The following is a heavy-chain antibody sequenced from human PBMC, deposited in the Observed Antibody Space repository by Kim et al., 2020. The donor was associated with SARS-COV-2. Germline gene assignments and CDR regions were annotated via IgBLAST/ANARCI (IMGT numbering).Heavy chain of an antibody. J-gene: IGHJ6*02. V-gene: IGHV3-30*18. Sequence: GGSLRLSCAASGFTFSSYGMHWVRQAPGKGLEWVAVISYYGSNKYYADSVKGRFTISRDNSKNTLYLQMNSLRAEDTAVYYCAKEEGSGYSSGWTYYYSGMDVWGQGTTVTVSS. CDR1: GFTFSSYG. CDR2: ISYYGSNK. D-gene: IGHD6-19*01. CDR3: AKEEGSGYSSGWTYYYSGMDV.